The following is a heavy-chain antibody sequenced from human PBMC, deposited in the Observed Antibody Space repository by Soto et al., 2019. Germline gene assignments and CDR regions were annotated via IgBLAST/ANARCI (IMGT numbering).Heavy chain of an antibody. CDR3: ARTPPLHYYDSSGYPYYFDY. J-gene: IGHJ4*02. CDR2: IDWDDDK. D-gene: IGHD3-22*01. Sequence: SGPTLVNPTQTLTLTCTFSGFSLSTSGMCVSWIRQPPGKALEWLALIDWDDDKYYSTSLKTRLTISKDTSKNQVVLTMTNMDPVDTTTYYCARTPPLHYYDSSGYPYYFDYWGQGTLVTVSS. V-gene: IGHV2-70*01. CDR1: GFSLSTSGMC.